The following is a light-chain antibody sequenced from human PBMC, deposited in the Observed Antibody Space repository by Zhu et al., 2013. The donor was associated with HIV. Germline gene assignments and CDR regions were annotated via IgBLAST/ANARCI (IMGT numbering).Light chain of an antibody. V-gene: IGKV3-20*01. CDR3: QQYGGSMYT. CDR2: GAS. CDR1: HAISTD. Sequence: EVVLTQSPVTLSVSPGERATLSCRASHAISTDLAWFQQKPGQPPRLLMYGASTRANGCPVRFSGSGSGTDFTLIISRLEPEDFGVYFCQQYGGSMYTFGQGTKLEIK. J-gene: IGKJ2*01.